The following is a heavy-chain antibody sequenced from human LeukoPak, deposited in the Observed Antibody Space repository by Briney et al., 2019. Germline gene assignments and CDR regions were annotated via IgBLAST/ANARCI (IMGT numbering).Heavy chain of an antibody. J-gene: IGHJ4*02. CDR1: GYTFSIYG. CDR3: ARQGYGGNPQGAADY. CDR2: ISTYNGNT. D-gene: IGHD4-23*01. V-gene: IGHV1-18*01. Sequence: ASVKVSCKASGYTFSIYGFSWVRQAPGQGLEWMGWISTYNGNTNYAQKLQGRVTMTTDTSTSTAYMELRSLRSDDTAVYYCARQGYGGNPQGAADYWGQGTLVTVSS.